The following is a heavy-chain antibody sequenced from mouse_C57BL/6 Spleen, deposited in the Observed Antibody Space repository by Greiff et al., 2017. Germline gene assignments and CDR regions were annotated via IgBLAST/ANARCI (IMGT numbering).Heavy chain of an antibody. D-gene: IGHD2-4*01. CDR3: GREGYYDCPHAMDY. J-gene: IGHJ4*01. CDR1: GFTFNTYA. Sequence: VQLQQSGGGLVQPKGSLKLSCAASGFTFNTYAMHWVRQAPGKGLEWVARIRSKSSNYATYYADSVKDRFTISRDDSQSMLYLQMNNLKTDDTAMYYCGREGYYDCPHAMDYWGQGTSVTVSS. V-gene: IGHV10-3*01. CDR2: IRSKSSNYAT.